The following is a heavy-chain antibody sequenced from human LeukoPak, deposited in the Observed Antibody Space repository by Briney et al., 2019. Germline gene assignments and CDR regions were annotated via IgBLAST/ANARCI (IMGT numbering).Heavy chain of an antibody. Sequence: QPRGSLRLSCAASGFTFSSYAMSWVRQAPGKGLEWVSAISGSGGSTYYADSVKGRFTISRDNSKNTLYLQMNSLRAEDTAVYYCAREVPSYSGSYYPYYYYYMDVWGKGTTVTVSS. J-gene: IGHJ6*03. CDR3: AREVPSYSGSYYPYYYYYMDV. D-gene: IGHD1-26*01. V-gene: IGHV3-23*01. CDR2: ISGSGGST. CDR1: GFTFSSYA.